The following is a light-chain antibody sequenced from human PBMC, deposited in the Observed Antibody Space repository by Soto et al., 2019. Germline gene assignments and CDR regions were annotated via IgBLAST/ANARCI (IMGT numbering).Light chain of an antibody. CDR1: SSDIGGYNY. CDR3: SSYSGSSTLPV. J-gene: IGLJ2*01. V-gene: IGLV2-14*03. CDR2: AVN. Sequence: QSVLTQPASVSGSPGQSITISCTGTSSDIGGYNYVSWYQQHPDKAPKLMIYAVNNRPSGVSNRFSGSKSGNTASLTISGLQAEDEADYYCSSYSGSSTLPVFGGGTQLTVL.